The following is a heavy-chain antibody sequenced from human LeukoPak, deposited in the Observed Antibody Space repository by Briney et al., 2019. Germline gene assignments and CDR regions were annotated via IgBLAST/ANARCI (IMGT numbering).Heavy chain of an antibody. D-gene: IGHD3-10*02. Sequence: PGGSLTLSCEDSGFTFRSYEMNWVRQAPGKGLEWIAYLSSSGSAFSYADSVKGRFTIARDNAKNSVYLEMNSLRADDTAVYYCAELGITMIGGVWGKGTTVTISS. CDR1: GFTFRSYE. CDR2: LSSSGSAF. J-gene: IGHJ6*04. CDR3: AELGITMIGGV. V-gene: IGHV3-48*03.